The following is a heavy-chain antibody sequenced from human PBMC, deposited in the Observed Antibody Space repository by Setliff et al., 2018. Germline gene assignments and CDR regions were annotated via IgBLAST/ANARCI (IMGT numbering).Heavy chain of an antibody. CDR2: LSRSVLT. Sequence: PSATLSLPFPFPFFSLLSSYFILLRPPPVTFLSFLGYLSRSVLTPSPPSLPSRVTISVDTSKNQLSLKLSSVTAADTAVYYCARDQGYCGSASCYAQLWFDPWGQGTLVTVS. J-gene: IGHJ5*02. V-gene: IGHV4-4*08. CDR1: FFSLLSSY. CDR3: ARDQGYCGSASCYAQLWFDP. D-gene: IGHD2-2*01.